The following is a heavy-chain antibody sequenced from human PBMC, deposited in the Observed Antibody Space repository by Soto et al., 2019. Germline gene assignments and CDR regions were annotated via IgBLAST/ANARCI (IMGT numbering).Heavy chain of an antibody. CDR3: ARGTIVARQHLDY. V-gene: IGHV3-30*03. CDR1: GFTFSSYA. J-gene: IGHJ4*02. Sequence: QVQLVESGGGVVQPGKSLRLSCAASGFTFSSYAMHWARQAPGKGLEWVTVISIRGGDEYYAESVRGRFTISRGDSKNKLYLQMDSLRVEDTAVYYCARGTIVARQHLDYWGQGTMVTFSS. D-gene: IGHD6-6*01. CDR2: ISIRGGDE.